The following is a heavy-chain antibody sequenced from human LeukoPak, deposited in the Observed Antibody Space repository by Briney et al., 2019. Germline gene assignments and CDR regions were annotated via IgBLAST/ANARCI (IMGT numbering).Heavy chain of an antibody. D-gene: IGHD1-7*01. V-gene: IGHV3-23*01. J-gene: IGHJ4*02. CDR3: AKCTNYCFDY. CDR2: ISGSGAGT. CDR1: GFTFNRSW. Sequence: PGGSLRLSCAASGFTFNRSWMNWVRQAPGKGLEWVSAISGSGAGTYYADSVKGRFTISRDNSKNTLYLQMNSLRAEDTAVYYCAKCTNYCFDYWGQGTLVTVSS.